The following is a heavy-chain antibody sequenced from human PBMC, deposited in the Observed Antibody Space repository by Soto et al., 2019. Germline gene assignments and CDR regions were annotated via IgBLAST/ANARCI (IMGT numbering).Heavy chain of an antibody. Sequence: GGSLRLSCAASGFTFSSYAMSWVRQAPGKGLEWVSAISGRGDNTYYADSVKGRFTISRDNSKNTLYLQMNSLRAEDTAVYYCAISRYRSSWYYFDYWGQGTLVTVSS. D-gene: IGHD6-13*01. CDR3: AISRYRSSWYYFDY. CDR1: GFTFSSYA. CDR2: ISGRGDNT. J-gene: IGHJ4*02. V-gene: IGHV3-23*01.